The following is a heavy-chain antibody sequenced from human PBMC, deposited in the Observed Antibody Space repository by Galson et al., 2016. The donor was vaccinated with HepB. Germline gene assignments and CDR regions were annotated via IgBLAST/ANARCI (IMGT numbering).Heavy chain of an antibody. CDR2: ISRDSNTI. CDR1: GFTFSSCS. Sequence: SLRLSCAASGFTFSSCSMNWIRQAPGKGLEWVSYISRDSNTIHYADSVKGRFTISRDNAKNSLYLQMSSLRDEDTAVYYCASALGIRDYYGMDVWGQGTTVTVSS. J-gene: IGHJ6*02. D-gene: IGHD7-27*01. CDR3: ASALGIRDYYGMDV. V-gene: IGHV3-48*02.